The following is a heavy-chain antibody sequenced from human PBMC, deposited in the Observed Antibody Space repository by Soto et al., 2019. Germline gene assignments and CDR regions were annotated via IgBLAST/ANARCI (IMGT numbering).Heavy chain of an antibody. CDR3: AREENCSDGICYSEYFQR. J-gene: IGHJ1*01. V-gene: IGHV1-46*01. CDR2: VNPSGGST. D-gene: IGHD2-15*01. Sequence: ASVKVSCKASGYIFTAYSMHWVRQAPGQGLEWMGVVNPSGGSTNYAEKFQGRITMTRDTSTSTVYMDLSSLTSEDTAVYYCAREENCSDGICYSEYFQRWGQGTLVTVSS. CDR1: GYIFTAYS.